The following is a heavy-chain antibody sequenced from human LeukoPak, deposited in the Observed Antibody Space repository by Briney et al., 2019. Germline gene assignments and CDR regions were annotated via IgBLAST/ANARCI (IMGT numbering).Heavy chain of an antibody. J-gene: IGHJ5*02. CDR3: ARESGIAAALDL. CDR1: GFIFSNSA. CDR2: INNDGSYI. D-gene: IGHD6-13*01. Sequence: GGSLRLSCAASGFIFSNSAMNWVRQAPGKGLEWVSSINNDGSYIYYAGSVKGRFTISRDNAKNTLYLQMNSLRAEDTAVYYCARESGIAAALDLWGQGTLVTVSS. V-gene: IGHV3-21*01.